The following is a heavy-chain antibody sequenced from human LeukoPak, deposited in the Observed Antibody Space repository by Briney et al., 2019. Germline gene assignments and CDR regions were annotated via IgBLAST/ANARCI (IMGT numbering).Heavy chain of an antibody. CDR1: GGSISSYY. Sequence: PSETLSLTCTVSGGSISSYYWSWIRQPPGKGLEWIGSIYHSGSTYYNPSLKSRVTISVDTSRKQFSLKLSSVTAADTAVYYCARVVATGTLRWFDPWGQGTLVTVSS. CDR3: ARVVATGTLRWFDP. V-gene: IGHV4-59*01. CDR2: IYHSGST. D-gene: IGHD4-17*01. J-gene: IGHJ5*02.